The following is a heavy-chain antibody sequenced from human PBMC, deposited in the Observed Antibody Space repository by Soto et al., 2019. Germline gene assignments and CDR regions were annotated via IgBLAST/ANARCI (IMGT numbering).Heavy chain of an antibody. CDR1: GSPFSTYG. CDR2: ISNGGDYI. D-gene: IGHD3-3*02. Sequence: EVQVVESGGGLVKPGGSLRLSCTASGSPFSTYGMNWVRQAPGKGLEWISSISNGGDYIYYADSVQGRFTISRDNAKTSLYLQMNSLSAEDTAVYFCARDESAGSSIRYWGQGTLVTVSS. CDR3: ARDESAGSSIRY. V-gene: IGHV3-21*01. J-gene: IGHJ4*02.